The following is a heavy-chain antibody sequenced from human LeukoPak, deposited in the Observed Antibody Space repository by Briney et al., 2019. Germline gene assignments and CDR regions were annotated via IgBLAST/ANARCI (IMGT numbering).Heavy chain of an antibody. CDR2: IYYSEST. V-gene: IGHV4-30-4*01. CDR1: GGSISSGDYY. J-gene: IGHJ4*02. Sequence: PSETLSLTCTVSGGSISSGDYYWSWIRQPPGKGLEWIGYIYYSESTYYNPSLKSRVTISVDTSKNQFSLNLSSVTAADTAVYYCARQSCSSTSCYGDYWGQGTLVTVSS. D-gene: IGHD2-2*01. CDR3: ARQSCSSTSCYGDY.